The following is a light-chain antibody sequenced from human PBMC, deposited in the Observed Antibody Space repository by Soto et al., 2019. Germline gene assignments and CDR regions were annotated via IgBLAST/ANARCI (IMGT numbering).Light chain of an antibody. Sequence: EIVLTQSPATLSLSPGERATLSCRASQSVSSYLAWYHQKPGQAPRLLIYDASNRATGIPARFSGSGSGTDFTLTISSLEPEDFAVYYCQQRSKWLTFGPGTKVEIK. V-gene: IGKV3-11*01. J-gene: IGKJ3*01. CDR1: QSVSSY. CDR3: QQRSKWLT. CDR2: DAS.